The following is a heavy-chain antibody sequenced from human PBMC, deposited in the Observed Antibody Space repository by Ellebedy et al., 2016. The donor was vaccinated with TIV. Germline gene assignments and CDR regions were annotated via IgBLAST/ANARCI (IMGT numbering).Heavy chain of an antibody. CDR1: GFTFSSYA. J-gene: IGHJ1*01. CDR2: ISGSGGST. Sequence: GESLKISCAASGFTFSSYAMSWVRQAPGKGLEWVSAISGSGGSTYYADSVKGRFTISRDNSKNTLYLLMNSLRAEDTAVYYCALGDTMVRHWGQGTLVTVSS. D-gene: IGHD3-10*01. CDR3: ALGDTMVRH. V-gene: IGHV3-23*01.